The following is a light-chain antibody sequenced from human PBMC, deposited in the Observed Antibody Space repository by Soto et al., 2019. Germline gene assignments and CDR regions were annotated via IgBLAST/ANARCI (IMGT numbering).Light chain of an antibody. J-gene: IGKJ4*01. V-gene: IGKV1-5*03. CDR2: EAS. CDR1: QSINKW. Sequence: DIQMTQSPSSLAASEGDRVTITCRASQSINKWLAWYQQRPGKAPKLLIYEASTLESGVPSRFSGSASGTEFTLTISSLQPDDLGTYYCQQYDSYPLNFGGGTKGDIK. CDR3: QQYDSYPLN.